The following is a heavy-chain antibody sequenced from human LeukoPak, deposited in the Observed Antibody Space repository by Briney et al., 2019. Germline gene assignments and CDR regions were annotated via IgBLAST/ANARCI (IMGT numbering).Heavy chain of an antibody. CDR3: ARGRWNTGMLSPYYFDY. CDR1: GYTFTSYG. CDR2: ISAYNGNT. J-gene: IGHJ4*02. Sequence: ASVKVSCKASGYTFTSYGISWVRQAPGQGLEWMGWISAYNGNTNYAQKLQGRVTMTTDTSTSTAYMELRSLRSDDTAVYYCARGRWNTGMLSPYYFDYWGQGTLVTVSS. D-gene: IGHD3-16*01. V-gene: IGHV1-18*01.